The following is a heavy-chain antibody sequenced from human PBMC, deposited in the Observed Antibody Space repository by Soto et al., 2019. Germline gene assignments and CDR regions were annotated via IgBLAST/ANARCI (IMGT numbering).Heavy chain of an antibody. J-gene: IGHJ4*02. CDR3: ASPRLSSDGTTPIDY. Sequence: QVQLVESGGGVVQPGRSLRLSCAASGFTFSSYAMHWVRQAPGKGLEWVAVIPSDGSNKYYADSVKGRFTIPRDNSKNTLYLQMNSLRAADTAVYYCASPRLSSDGTTPIDYWCQGTLVTVSS. V-gene: IGHV3-30-3*01. CDR1: GFTFSSYA. CDR2: IPSDGSNK. D-gene: IGHD1-1*01.